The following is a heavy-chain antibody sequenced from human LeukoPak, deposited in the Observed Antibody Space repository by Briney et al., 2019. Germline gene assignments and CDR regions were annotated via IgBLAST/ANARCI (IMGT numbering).Heavy chain of an antibody. J-gene: IGHJ4*02. CDR1: GGSISSYY. CDR3: ARTDGSYYPLFDY. V-gene: IGHV4-59*01. CDR2: IYYSGST. Sequence: PSETLSLTCTVSGGSISSYYWSWIRQPPGKGLEWIGYIYYSGSTNYNPSLKSRVTISVDTSKNQFSLKLSSVTAADTAVYYCARTDGSYYPLFDYWGQGTLVTVSS. D-gene: IGHD1-26*01.